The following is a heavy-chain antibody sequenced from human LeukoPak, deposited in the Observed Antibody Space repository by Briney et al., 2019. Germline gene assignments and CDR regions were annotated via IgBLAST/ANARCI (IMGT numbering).Heavy chain of an antibody. Sequence: GGSLRLSCAASGFTFDDYAMHWVRQAPGKGVEWVSGISWNSGSIGYADSVKGRFTISRDNAKNSLYLQMNSLRVEDTALYYCARVRSVGGNPHAFNIWGQGTMVTVSS. CDR2: ISWNSGSI. CDR1: GFTFDDYA. CDR3: ARVRSVGGNPHAFNI. J-gene: IGHJ3*02. V-gene: IGHV3-9*01. D-gene: IGHD4-23*01.